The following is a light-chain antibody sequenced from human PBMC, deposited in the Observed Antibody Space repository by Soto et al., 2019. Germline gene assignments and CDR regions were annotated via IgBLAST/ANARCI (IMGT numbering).Light chain of an antibody. CDR3: NSYTSSSTYV. CDR2: DVS. Sequence: QSVLNQPASVSGSHGQSITITCTGTTSDVGRYNVSWYQQHPGKAPKLIIYDVSNRPSGVSNRFSGSKSGNTASLTISGLQAEDEADYYCNSYTSSSTYVFGTGTKVTVL. J-gene: IGLJ1*01. CDR1: TSDVGRYN. V-gene: IGLV2-14*01.